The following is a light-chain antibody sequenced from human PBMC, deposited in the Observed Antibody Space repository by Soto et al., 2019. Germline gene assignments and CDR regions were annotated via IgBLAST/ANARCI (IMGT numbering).Light chain of an antibody. CDR3: SSYTSSSTRV. CDR1: SSDVGGYNY. Sequence: QSALTQPASVSGSPGQSITISCTGTSSDVGGYNYVSWYQQHPGKAPKLMIYDVSNRPSGVSNRFSGSKSGNKASLTISGPQAEDEADYYCSSYTSSSTRVFGTGTKLTVL. J-gene: IGLJ1*01. CDR2: DVS. V-gene: IGLV2-14*01.